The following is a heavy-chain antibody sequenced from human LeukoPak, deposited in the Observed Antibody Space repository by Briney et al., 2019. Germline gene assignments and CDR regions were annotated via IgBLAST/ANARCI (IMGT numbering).Heavy chain of an antibody. CDR3: DYYDSSGYHNY. D-gene: IGHD3-22*01. V-gene: IGHV1-46*01. J-gene: IGHJ4*02. CDR1: GYTFTSYY. CDR2: INPSGGST. Sequence: ASVKVSCKASGYTFTSYYMHWVRQAPGQGLEWMGIINPSGGSTSYAQKFQGRVTITADESTSTAYMELSSLRSEDTAVYYCDYYDSSGYHNYWGQGTLVTVSS.